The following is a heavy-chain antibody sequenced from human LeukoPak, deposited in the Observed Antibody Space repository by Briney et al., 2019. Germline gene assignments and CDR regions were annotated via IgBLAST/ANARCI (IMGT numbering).Heavy chain of an antibody. CDR1: GYTFINYG. CDR3: ARPSGTIFGVVTPFDY. CDR2: INTNTGNP. D-gene: IGHD3-3*01. Sequence: ASVKVSCEASGYTFINYGMNWVRQAPGQGLEWMGWINTNTGNPTYAQGFTGRFVFSLDTSVSTTYLQIGSLKAEDTAVYYCARPSGTIFGVVTPFDYWGQGTLVTVSS. J-gene: IGHJ4*02. V-gene: IGHV7-4-1*01.